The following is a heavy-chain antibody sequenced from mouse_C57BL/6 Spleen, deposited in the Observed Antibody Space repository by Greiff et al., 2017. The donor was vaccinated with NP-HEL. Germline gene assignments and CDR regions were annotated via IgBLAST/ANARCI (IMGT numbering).Heavy chain of an antibody. D-gene: IGHD2-1*01. J-gene: IGHJ1*03. CDR2: ISSGGSYT. CDR3: ASQYGNWYFDV. V-gene: IGHV5-6*01. CDR1: GFTFSSYG. Sequence: EVQVVESGGDLVKPGGSLKLSCAASGFTFSSYGMSWVRQTPDKRLEWVATISSGGSYTYSPASVKGRFTISRDNAKNTLYLQMSSLKSEDTAMYYCASQYGNWYFDVWGTGTTVTVSS.